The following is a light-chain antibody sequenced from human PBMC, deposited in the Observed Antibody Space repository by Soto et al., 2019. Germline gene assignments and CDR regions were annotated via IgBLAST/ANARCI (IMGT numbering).Light chain of an antibody. CDR1: SSDVGSYNL. V-gene: IGLV2-23*01. CDR2: EGS. CDR3: CSYAGSSTYF. J-gene: IGLJ1*01. Sequence: QSALSQPASVSGSPGQSITISCTGTSSDVGSYNLVSWYQQHPGKAPKLTIYEGSKRPSGVSNRFSGSKSGNTASLTISGLQAEDEADYYCCSYAGSSTYFFGTGTKVTVL.